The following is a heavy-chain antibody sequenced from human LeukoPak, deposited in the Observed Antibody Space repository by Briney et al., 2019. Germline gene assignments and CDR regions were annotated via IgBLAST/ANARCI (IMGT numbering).Heavy chain of an antibody. CDR1: GFTFDDYA. V-gene: IGHV3-23*01. CDR2: ISGSGGST. Sequence: GGSLRLSCAASGFTFDDYAMSWVRQAPGKGLEWVSAISGSGGSTYYADSVKGRFTISRDNSKNTLYLQMNSLRAEDTAVYYCAKDSTAESSGWSRGVADAFDIWGQGTMVTVSS. CDR3: AKDSTAESSGWSRGVADAFDI. D-gene: IGHD6-19*01. J-gene: IGHJ3*02.